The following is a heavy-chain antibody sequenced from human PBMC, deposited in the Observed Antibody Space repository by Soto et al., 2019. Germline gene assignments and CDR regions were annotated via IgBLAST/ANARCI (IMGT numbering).Heavy chain of an antibody. J-gene: IGHJ6*02. Sequence: SETLSLTCTVSGGSISSGGYYWSWIRQHPGKGLEWIGYIYYSGSTYYNPSLKSRVTISVDTSKNQFSLKLSSVTAADTAVYYCARADRLGLAPYYYYGMDVWGQGTTDTVSS. CDR3: ARADRLGLAPYYYYGMDV. D-gene: IGHD3-9*01. V-gene: IGHV4-31*03. CDR2: IYYSGST. CDR1: GGSISSGGYY.